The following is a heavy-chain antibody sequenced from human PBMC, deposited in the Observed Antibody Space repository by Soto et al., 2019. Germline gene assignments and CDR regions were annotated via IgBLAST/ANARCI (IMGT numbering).Heavy chain of an antibody. CDR3: ARDIIVVPPRNVHDYYFDY. Sequence: ASVKVSCKASGYTFTSYYMHWVRQAPGQGLEWMGIINPSGGSTSYAQKFQGRVTMTRDTSTSTVYMELSSLRSEDTAVYYCARDIIVVPPRNVHDYYFDYWGQGTLVTVSS. CDR1: GYTFTSYY. CDR2: INPSGGST. D-gene: IGHD2-2*01. J-gene: IGHJ4*02. V-gene: IGHV1-46*01.